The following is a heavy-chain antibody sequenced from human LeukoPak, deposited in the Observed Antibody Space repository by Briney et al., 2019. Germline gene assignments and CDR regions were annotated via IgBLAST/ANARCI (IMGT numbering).Heavy chain of an antibody. Sequence: SETLSLTCTVSGGSISSYHWSWIRQPPGKGLEWIGDTYNSGSTNYNPSLKSRVTISVDTSKNQFSLKLSSVTAADTAVYYCARVRSTVTTPSAFDIWGQGTMVTVSS. V-gene: IGHV4-59*12. D-gene: IGHD4-17*01. CDR1: GGSISSYH. J-gene: IGHJ3*02. CDR2: TYNSGST. CDR3: ARVRSTVTTPSAFDI.